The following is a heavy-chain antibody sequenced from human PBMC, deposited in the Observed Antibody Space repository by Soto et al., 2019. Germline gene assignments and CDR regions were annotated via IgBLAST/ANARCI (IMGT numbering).Heavy chain of an antibody. CDR2: IIPFFGTT. Sequence: QVQLVQSGAEVKKPGSSVKVSCKASGGSFNTYAITWVRQAPGQGLEWMGGIIPFFGTTIYSQKFQGRVTLTADESTGTVYMEVARLRSDETALYYCAGRGRHRRARFGTWFVPWGQGTLVAVTS. D-gene: IGHD3-10*01. CDR3: AGRGRHRRARFGTWFVP. J-gene: IGHJ5*02. V-gene: IGHV1-69*01. CDR1: GGSFNTYA.